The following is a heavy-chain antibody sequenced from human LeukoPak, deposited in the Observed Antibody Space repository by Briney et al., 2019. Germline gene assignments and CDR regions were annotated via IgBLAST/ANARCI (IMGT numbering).Heavy chain of an antibody. J-gene: IGHJ6*02. CDR1: GYSFTSYW. V-gene: IGHV5-51*01. CDR2: IYPGDSDT. Sequence: GESLKISCKGSGYSFTSYWIGWVRQMPGKGLEWMGIIYPGDSDTRYSPSFQGQVTISADKSISTAYLQWSSLKASDTATYYCARLTYCGGDCYSPYGMDVWGQGTTVTVSS. CDR3: ARLTYCGGDCYSPYGMDV. D-gene: IGHD2-21*02.